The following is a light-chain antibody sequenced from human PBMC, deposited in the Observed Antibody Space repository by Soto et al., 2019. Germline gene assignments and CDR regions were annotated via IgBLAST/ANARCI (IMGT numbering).Light chain of an antibody. Sequence: DIQMTQSPSSLSASVGDRVTITCQASQDIANYLNWYQQKAGRAPKFLIYDASNLETGVPSRFSGSGSGTDFTLTISSLQPEDIAIYYCQQYGGVPYTFGQGTKLEIK. J-gene: IGKJ2*01. CDR1: QDIANY. V-gene: IGKV1-33*01. CDR3: QQYGGVPYT. CDR2: DAS.